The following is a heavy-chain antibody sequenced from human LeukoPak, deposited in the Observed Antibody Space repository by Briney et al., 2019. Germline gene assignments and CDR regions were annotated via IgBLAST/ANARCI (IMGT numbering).Heavy chain of an antibody. D-gene: IGHD2-2*02. Sequence: SETLSLTCTVSGGSISSSSYYWGWIRQPPGKGLEWIGSIYYSGSTYYNPSLKSRVTISVDTSKNQFSLKLSSVTAADTAVYYCARYHCSSTSCYTVSSPWDYWGQGTLVTVSS. CDR3: ARYHCSSTSCYTVSSPWDY. CDR2: IYYSGST. J-gene: IGHJ4*02. CDR1: GGSISSSSYY. V-gene: IGHV4-39*01.